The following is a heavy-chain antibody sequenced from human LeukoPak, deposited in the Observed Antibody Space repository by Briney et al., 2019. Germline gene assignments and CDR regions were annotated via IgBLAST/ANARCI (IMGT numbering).Heavy chain of an antibody. CDR3: ARPMVRGVIIASNWFDP. D-gene: IGHD3-10*01. Sequence: GGSLRLSCAASGFTFSSYAMSWVRQAPGKGLEWVSAISGSGGSTYYADSVKGRFTISRDNSKNTLYLQMNSLRAEDTAVYYCARPMVRGVIIASNWFDPWGQGTLVTVSS. CDR2: ISGSGGST. J-gene: IGHJ5*02. V-gene: IGHV3-23*01. CDR1: GFTFSSYA.